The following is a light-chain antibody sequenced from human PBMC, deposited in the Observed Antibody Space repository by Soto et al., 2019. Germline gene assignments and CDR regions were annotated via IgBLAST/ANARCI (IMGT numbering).Light chain of an antibody. CDR3: SSLAGTNSFV. CDR1: TGDIGAFNY. CDR2: EVT. Sequence: QSALTQPPSASGSPGQSVTISCTGTTGDIGAFNYVSWYQHRPGKAPKLIIYEVTRRPSGVPDRIVASKSDTTASLTVSGLQAEDEADYYCSSLAGTNSFVFGTGTKLTVL. J-gene: IGLJ1*01. V-gene: IGLV2-8*01.